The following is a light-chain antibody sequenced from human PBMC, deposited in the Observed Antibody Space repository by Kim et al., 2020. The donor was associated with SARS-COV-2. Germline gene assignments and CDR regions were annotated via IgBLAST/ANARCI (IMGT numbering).Light chain of an antibody. Sequence: SYELTQPPSISLSPGQTATITCSGDAFPDQFAHWYQQKPGQAPILVIFRGTERPSEISDRFSGSTSGTKATLTISGVQAEDEADYYCQSGDSSNAFWVFGGGTQLTVL. CDR1: AFPDQF. CDR2: RGT. CDR3: QSGDSSNAFWV. V-gene: IGLV3-25*03. J-gene: IGLJ3*02.